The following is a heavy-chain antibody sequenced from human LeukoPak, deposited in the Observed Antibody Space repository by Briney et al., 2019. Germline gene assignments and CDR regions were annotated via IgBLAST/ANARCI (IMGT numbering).Heavy chain of an antibody. Sequence: GESLRISCEGSRYSFTSYWIRWVRQMPGKGLEWMGKIDPCDSYTNYSPSFQGHVIMSLDRAKNLLSLNLNSVTAADTAVYYCSRENGAFSPFGYWGQGILVTV. D-gene: IGHD2-8*01. CDR1: RYSFTSYW. J-gene: IGHJ4*02. V-gene: IGHV5-10-1*01. CDR3: SRENGAFSPFGY. CDR2: IDPCDSYT.